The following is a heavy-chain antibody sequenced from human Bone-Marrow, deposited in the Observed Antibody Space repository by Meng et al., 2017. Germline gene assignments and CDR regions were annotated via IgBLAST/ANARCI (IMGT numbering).Heavy chain of an antibody. CDR2: ISAYNGNT. CDR1: GYTFTSYG. D-gene: IGHD3-22*01. V-gene: IGHV1-18*01. CDR3: ASKSDQYYYDSSGYYWNAFDI. J-gene: IGHJ3*02. Sequence: ASVKVSCKASGYTFTSYGISWVRQAPGQGLEWMGWISAYNGNTNYAQKLQGRVTMTTDTSTSTAYMELRSLRSDDTAVYYCASKSDQYYYDSSGYYWNAFDIWGQGTMVTVSS.